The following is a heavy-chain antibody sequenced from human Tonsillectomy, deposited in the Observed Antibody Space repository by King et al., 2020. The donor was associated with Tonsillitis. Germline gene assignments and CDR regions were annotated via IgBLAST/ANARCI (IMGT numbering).Heavy chain of an antibody. D-gene: IGHD7-27*01. V-gene: IGHV4-31*03. CDR1: GGSIGSGGYY. Sequence: QLQESGPGLVKPSQTLSLTCTVSGGSIGSGGYYWSWIRQHPGKGLEWIGYIYYSGSTYYNPSLKSRVTISVDTSKNQFSLELTSVTAADTAVYYCARSITGDAGGFYSWGQGTLVTVSS. J-gene: IGHJ4*02. CDR2: IYYSGST. CDR3: ARSITGDAGGFYS.